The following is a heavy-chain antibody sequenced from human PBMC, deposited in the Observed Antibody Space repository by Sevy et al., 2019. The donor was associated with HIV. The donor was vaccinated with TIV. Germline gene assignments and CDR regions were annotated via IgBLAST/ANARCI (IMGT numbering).Heavy chain of an antibody. V-gene: IGHV3-48*02. CDR1: GFTFSSYS. CDR2: ISSSPTVI. Sequence: GGSLRLSCIASGFTFSSYSMNWVHQAPGKGLEWVSFISSSPTVIYYADSVKGRFTPSRDNAENSVYLQMNSLRDEDTAVYYCVRGPGYYFDHWGQGTLVTVSS. CDR3: VRGPGYYFDH. J-gene: IGHJ4*02. D-gene: IGHD5-12*01.